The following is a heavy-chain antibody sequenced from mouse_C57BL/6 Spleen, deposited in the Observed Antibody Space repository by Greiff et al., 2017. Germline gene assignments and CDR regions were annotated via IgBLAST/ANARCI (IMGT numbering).Heavy chain of an antibody. CDR2: ISYDGSN. D-gene: IGHD2-4*01. CDR3: ARGPYYDYDGYCDY. J-gene: IGHJ2*01. Sequence: DVKLQESGPGLVKPSQSLSLTCSVTGYSITSGYYWNWIRQFPGNKLEWMGYISYDGSNNYNPSLKNRISITRDTSKNQFFLKLNSVTTEDTATYYCARGPYYDYDGYCDYWGQGTTLTVSS. V-gene: IGHV3-6*01. CDR1: GYSITSGYY.